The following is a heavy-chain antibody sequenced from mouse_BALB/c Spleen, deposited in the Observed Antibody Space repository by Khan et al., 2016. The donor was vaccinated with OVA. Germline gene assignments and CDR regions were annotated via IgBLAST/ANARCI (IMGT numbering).Heavy chain of an antibody. D-gene: IGHD1-1*01. CDR2: IDPFIGST. J-gene: IGHJ1*01. Sequence: VQLQQPGPELGKPGASVKISCKASGYSLTGYNLYWVKQSHRKSLEWIGYIDPFIGSTTSNQKSKGKATLTVDKSSSTAYMHLNSLTSEDSAIYYCARAGSSPYWYFDVWGAGTTVTVSS. CDR1: GYSLTGYN. CDR3: ARAGSSPYWYFDV. V-gene: IGHV1S135*01.